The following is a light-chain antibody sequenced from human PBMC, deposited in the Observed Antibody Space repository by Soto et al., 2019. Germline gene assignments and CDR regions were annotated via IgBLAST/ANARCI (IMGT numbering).Light chain of an antibody. J-gene: IGLJ1*01. CDR2: RNN. V-gene: IGLV1-44*01. Sequence: SALTQPPSASGTPGQRVTISCSGSSSNIGSENVNWYQQLPGTAPKLLIYRNNQRPSGVPDRFSGSKSGTSASLAISGLQADDEGDYYCQSFDSSLSVDVFGTGTKVTV. CDR3: QSFDSSLSVDV. CDR1: SSNIGSEN.